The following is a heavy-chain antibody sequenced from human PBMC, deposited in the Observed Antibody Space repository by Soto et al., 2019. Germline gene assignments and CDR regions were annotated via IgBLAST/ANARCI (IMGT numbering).Heavy chain of an antibody. V-gene: IGHV4-59*11. CDR1: GDSIKTHY. Sequence: PSETLSLTCNVSGDSIKTHYWSWIRQPPGKGLEWVGYIYYSGSTLYNPSLKRRVTISVDTAKNQFSLRLNSLTAADTAVYYCASGWMTAFDTWGQGNLVTISS. CDR3: ASGWMTAFDT. J-gene: IGHJ5*02. D-gene: IGHD2-2*03. CDR2: IYYSGST.